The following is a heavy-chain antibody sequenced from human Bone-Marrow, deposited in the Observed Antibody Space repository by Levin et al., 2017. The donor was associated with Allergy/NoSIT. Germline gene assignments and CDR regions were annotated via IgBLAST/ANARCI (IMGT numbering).Heavy chain of an antibody. D-gene: IGHD5-12*01. CDR1: GFTFSSYE. J-gene: IGHJ6*03. Sequence: GGSLRLSCAASGFTFSSYEMNWVRQAPGKGLEWVSYISSSGSTIYYADSVKGRFAISRDNAKNSLYLQMNSLRAEDTAVYYCARDGIVATTIYHYYYMDVWGKGTTVTVSS. CDR3: ARDGIVATTIYHYYYMDV. V-gene: IGHV3-48*03. CDR2: ISSSGSTI.